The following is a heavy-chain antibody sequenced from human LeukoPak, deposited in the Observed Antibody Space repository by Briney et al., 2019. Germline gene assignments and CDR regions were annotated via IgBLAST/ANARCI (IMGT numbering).Heavy chain of an antibody. Sequence: GGSLRLSCAASGLTFSSYAMSWVRQAPGKGLEWVSTISGSGGSTYYADSVKGRFTISRDNSKNTLYLQMNSLRAEDTAVYYCAKDLILGWSGYYPNWFDPWGQGTLVTVSS. CDR2: ISGSGGST. D-gene: IGHD3-3*01. J-gene: IGHJ5*02. CDR1: GLTFSSYA. CDR3: AKDLILGWSGYYPNWFDP. V-gene: IGHV3-23*01.